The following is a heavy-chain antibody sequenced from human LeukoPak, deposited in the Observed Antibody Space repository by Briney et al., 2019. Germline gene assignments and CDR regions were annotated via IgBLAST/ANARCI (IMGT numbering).Heavy chain of an antibody. V-gene: IGHV1-2*02. CDR2: INPNSGGT. D-gene: IGHD3-10*01. J-gene: IGHJ6*02. Sequence: ASVKVSCKASGYTFTGYYMHWVRQAPGQGLEWMGWINPNSGGTNYAQKFQGRVTMTRDTSISTAYMELGRLRSDDTAVYYCARGAVINMVRGVITYYYYYGMDVWGQGTTVTVSS. CDR3: ARGAVINMVRGVITYYYYYGMDV. CDR1: GYTFTGYY.